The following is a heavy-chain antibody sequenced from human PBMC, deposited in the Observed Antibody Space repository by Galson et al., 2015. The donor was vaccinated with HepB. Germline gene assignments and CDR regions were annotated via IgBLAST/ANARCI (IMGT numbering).Heavy chain of an antibody. CDR3: ARVAIVVVVAATQLELFDY. CDR1: GYTFTSYG. D-gene: IGHD2-15*01. CDR2: ISAYNGNT. Sequence: SVKVSCKASGYTFTSYGISWVRQAPGQGLEWMGWISAYNGNTNYAQKLQGRVTMTTDTSTSTAYMELRSLRSDDTAVYYCARVAIVVVVAATQLELFDYWGQGTLVTVSS. J-gene: IGHJ4*02. V-gene: IGHV1-18*04.